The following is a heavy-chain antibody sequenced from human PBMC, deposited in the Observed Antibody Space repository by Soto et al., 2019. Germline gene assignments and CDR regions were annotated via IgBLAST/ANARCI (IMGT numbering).Heavy chain of an antibody. D-gene: IGHD4-4*01. Sequence: PSETLSLTCTVSGGSISSGGYYWSWIRQHPGKGLEWIGYIYYSGSTYYNPSLKSRVTISVDTSKNQFSLKLSSVTAADTAVYYCARDNLGYSLPHWGQGTLVTVSS. V-gene: IGHV4-31*03. J-gene: IGHJ4*02. CDR3: ARDNLGYSLPH. CDR2: IYYSGST. CDR1: GGSISSGGYY.